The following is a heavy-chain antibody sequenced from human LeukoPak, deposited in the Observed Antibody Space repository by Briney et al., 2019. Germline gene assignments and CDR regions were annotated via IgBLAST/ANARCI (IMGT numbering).Heavy chain of an antibody. D-gene: IGHD3-3*01. CDR1: GFTFSSYS. V-gene: IGHV3-21*04. Sequence: GGSLRLSCAASGFTFSSYSMNWVRQAPGKGLEWVSSISSSSSYIYYADSVKGRFTISRDNSKNTLYLQMNSLRAEDTAVYYCAKDGYYEDAFDIWGQGTMVTVSS. CDR2: ISSSSSYI. CDR3: AKDGYYEDAFDI. J-gene: IGHJ3*02.